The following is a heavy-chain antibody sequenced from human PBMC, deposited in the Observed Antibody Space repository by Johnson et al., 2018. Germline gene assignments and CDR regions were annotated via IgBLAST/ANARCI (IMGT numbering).Heavy chain of an antibody. Sequence: EVQLVETGGGLVQPGGSLKLSCAASGFSVSGDYMNWVRQAPGKGLEWVSVIYSEGSTHYVDPVKGRFTVSRDISKNTLYLQMSSLRVEDKAVYFCARNTRGAFDLWGQGTMVTVS. V-gene: IGHV3-66*02. CDR1: GFSVSGDY. J-gene: IGHJ3*01. CDR2: IYSEGST. CDR3: ARNTRGAFDL. D-gene: IGHD2/OR15-2a*01.